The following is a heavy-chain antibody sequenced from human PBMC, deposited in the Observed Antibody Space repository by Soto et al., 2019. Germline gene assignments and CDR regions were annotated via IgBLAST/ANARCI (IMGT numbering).Heavy chain of an antibody. J-gene: IGHJ4*02. CDR1: GYTFTSYG. CDR3: ARSAYDDILTGYYNVMGY. D-gene: IGHD3-9*01. Sequence: QVQLVQSGAEVKKPGASVKVSCKASGYTFTSYGISWVRQAPGQGLEWMGWTSAYNGNTNYAQKLQGRVTMTTDTATSKAYMELRSLRSDDTAVYYCARSAYDDILTGYYNVMGYWGQGTLVTVSS. CDR2: TSAYNGNT. V-gene: IGHV1-18*01.